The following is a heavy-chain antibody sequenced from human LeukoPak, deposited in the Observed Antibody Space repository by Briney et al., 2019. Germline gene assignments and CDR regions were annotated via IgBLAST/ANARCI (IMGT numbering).Heavy chain of an antibody. CDR2: IKQDGSEK. D-gene: IGHD1-26*01. Sequence: GGSLRLSCAASGFTFSSYAMSWVRQAPGKGLEWVANIKQDGSEKYYVDSVKGRFTISRDNAKNSLYLQMNSLRAEDTAVYYCAREGENWFDPWGQGTLVTVSS. CDR3: AREGENWFDP. CDR1: GFTFSSYA. J-gene: IGHJ5*02. V-gene: IGHV3-7*01.